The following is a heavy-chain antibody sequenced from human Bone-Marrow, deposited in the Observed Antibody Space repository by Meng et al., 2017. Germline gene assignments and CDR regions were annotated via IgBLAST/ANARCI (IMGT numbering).Heavy chain of an antibody. CDR3: ATRSNYYGSGSYRDYYYYGMDV. CDR2: IIPIFGTA. CDR1: GYTFTGYY. V-gene: IGHV1-69*13. D-gene: IGHD3-10*01. J-gene: IGHJ6*02. Sequence: SVKVSCKASGYTFTGYYMHWVRQAPGQGLEWMGGIIPIFGTANYAQKFQGRVTITADESTSTAYMELSSLRSEDTAVYYCATRSNYYGSGSYRDYYYYGMDVWGQGTTVTVSS.